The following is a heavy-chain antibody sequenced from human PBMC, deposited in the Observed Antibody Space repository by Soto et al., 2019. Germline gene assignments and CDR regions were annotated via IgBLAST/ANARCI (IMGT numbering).Heavy chain of an antibody. CDR3: ARDWSRYYDNSGLIGFY. V-gene: IGHV1-18*04. D-gene: IGHD3-22*01. CDR2: ISAYNGDT. J-gene: IGHJ2*01. CDR1: GYTFGSYG. Sequence: AASVKGSCKASGYTFGSYGISWVRQAPGQGLEWVGWISAYNGDTHYAPKFQDRITLTTETSTDTAYMELRSLRLDDTAVYYCARDWSRYYDNSGLIGFYGGR.